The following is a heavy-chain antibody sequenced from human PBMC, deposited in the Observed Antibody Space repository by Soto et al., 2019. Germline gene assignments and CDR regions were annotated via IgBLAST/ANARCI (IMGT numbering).Heavy chain of an antibody. CDR2: ISSSGSTI. CDR1: GFTFSDYY. J-gene: IGHJ6*04. CDR3: ARDYGSSWYGPLYKDV. Sequence: PGGSLRLSCAASGFTFSDYYMSWIRQAPGKGLEWVSYISSSGSTIYYADSVKGRFTISRDNAKNSLYLQMNSLRAEDTAMYYCARDYGSSWYGPLYKDVWGKGTTVTVSS. D-gene: IGHD6-13*01. V-gene: IGHV3-11*01.